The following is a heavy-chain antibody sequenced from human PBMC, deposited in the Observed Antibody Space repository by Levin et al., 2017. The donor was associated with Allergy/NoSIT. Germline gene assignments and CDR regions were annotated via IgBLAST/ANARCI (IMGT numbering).Heavy chain of an antibody. CDR3: ARDECAWFGECYGPDV. Sequence: PSETLSLTCTVSGDSISRGDYYWTWIRQLPGKGLEWIGFIPHSGSASYNPSLKSRLTLSLDTSKNYFSLKLASVTVADTAVYYCARDECAWFGECYGPDVWGQGTTVIVSS. D-gene: IGHD3-10*01. CDR2: IPHSGSA. V-gene: IGHV4-31*03. CDR1: GDSISRGDYY. J-gene: IGHJ6*02.